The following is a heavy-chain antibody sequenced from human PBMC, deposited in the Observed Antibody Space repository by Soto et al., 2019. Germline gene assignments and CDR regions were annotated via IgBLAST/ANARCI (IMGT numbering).Heavy chain of an antibody. CDR2: ISGSGGST. J-gene: IGHJ6*02. D-gene: IGHD2-15*01. V-gene: IGHV3-23*01. Sequence: PGGSLRLSWAASGFTFSSYSMNLVRQAHGKGLEWVSAISGSGGSTYYADSVKGRFTISRDNSKNTLYLQMNSLRAEDSAVYYCAKRVDGGKGYYYGMDVWGQGTTVTVSS. CDR3: AKRVDGGKGYYYGMDV. CDR1: GFTFSSYS.